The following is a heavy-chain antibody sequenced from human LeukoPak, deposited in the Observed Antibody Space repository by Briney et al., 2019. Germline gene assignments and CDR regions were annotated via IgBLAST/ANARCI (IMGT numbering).Heavy chain of an antibody. Sequence: ASVKVSCKASGYTFTSYDINWVRQAPGQGLEWMGWINPNSGGTNYAQKFQGRVTMTRDTSISTAYMELSRLRSDDTAVYYCARDPSGDQWLDSRYYYMDVWGKGTTVTISS. V-gene: IGHV1-2*02. D-gene: IGHD6-19*01. CDR2: INPNSGGT. CDR1: GYTFTSYD. J-gene: IGHJ6*03. CDR3: ARDPSGDQWLDSRYYYMDV.